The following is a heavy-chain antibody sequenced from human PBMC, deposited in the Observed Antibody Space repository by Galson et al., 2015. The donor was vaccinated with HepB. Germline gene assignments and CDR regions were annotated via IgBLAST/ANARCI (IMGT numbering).Heavy chain of an antibody. CDR3: ARDRDYRFDF. CDR2: ISSNGGNP. Sequence: SVKVSCKASGYTFTINGISWVRQTPGQGLEWLGWISSNGGNPKYAQKYKGRITLTRDTSASTAYLELRSLRSDDTAMYYCARDRDYRFDFWGQGTLVTVSS. J-gene: IGHJ4*02. D-gene: IGHD4/OR15-4a*01. CDR1: GYTFTING. V-gene: IGHV1-18*01.